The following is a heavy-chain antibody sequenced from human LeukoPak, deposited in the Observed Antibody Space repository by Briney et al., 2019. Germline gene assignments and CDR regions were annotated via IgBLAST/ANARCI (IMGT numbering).Heavy chain of an antibody. CDR3: ARGRGTLDAFDI. J-gene: IGHJ3*02. CDR2: IYFLGST. D-gene: IGHD1-1*01. V-gene: IGHV4-59*11. CDR1: GGSISSHY. Sequence: PSETLSLTCNVSGGSISSHYWSWIRQPPGRGLEWIGYIYFLGSTNYNPSLKSRVTISVDMSKNHFSLKLTSVTAADTALYYCARGRGTLDAFDIYGQGTMVTVSS.